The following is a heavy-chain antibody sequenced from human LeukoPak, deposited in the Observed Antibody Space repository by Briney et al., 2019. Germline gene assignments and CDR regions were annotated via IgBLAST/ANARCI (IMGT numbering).Heavy chain of an antibody. D-gene: IGHD5-18*01. CDR3: AKAPPDSYYYYYGMDV. CDR1: GFTFSGYA. CDR2: ISGRGGST. J-gene: IGHJ6*02. V-gene: IGHV3-23*01. Sequence: GGSLRLSCAASGFTFSGYAMTWVRQVPGKGLEWVSAISGRGGSTYYADSVKGRFTISRDNSKNTLYLQMNNLRAEDTAVYYCAKAPPDSYYYYYGMDVWGQGTTVTVSS.